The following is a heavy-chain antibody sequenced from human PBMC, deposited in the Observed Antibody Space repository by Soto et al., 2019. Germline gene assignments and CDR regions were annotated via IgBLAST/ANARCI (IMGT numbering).Heavy chain of an antibody. V-gene: IGHV3-7*04. CDR1: GFIFSSYW. D-gene: IGHD6-25*01. CDR2: MTGYGSER. J-gene: IGHJ4*02. CDR3: ERASGADKEGY. Sequence: EVQLVESGGGLVQPGGSRRLSCSASGFIFSSYWMSCRRPATGKGLEWVASMTGYGSERYYVDYVKGRFTIPRGHATNSVYLPMNHLRVEDTAVSYCERASGADKEGYWGKGTLVTVSS.